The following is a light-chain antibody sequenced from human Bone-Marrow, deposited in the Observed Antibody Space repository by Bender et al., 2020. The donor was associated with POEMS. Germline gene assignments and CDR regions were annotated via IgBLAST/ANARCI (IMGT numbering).Light chain of an antibody. CDR2: SDN. CDR1: NSNIGTNA. Sequence: QSVLTQPPSASGTPGQRVTISCSGSNSNIGTNAVNWYQQFPGTAPKHLFNSDNPRPSGVPDPFCAFKSCTSASLAISGLQSEDVTDYSWAAWDARLSGGVFGGGTKLAVL. V-gene: IGLV1-44*01. J-gene: IGLJ3*02. CDR3: AAWDARLSGGV.